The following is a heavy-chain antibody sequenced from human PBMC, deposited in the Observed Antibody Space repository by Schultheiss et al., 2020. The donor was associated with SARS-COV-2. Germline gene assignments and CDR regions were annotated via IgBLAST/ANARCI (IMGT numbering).Heavy chain of an antibody. CDR3: ARLEIVGNTGRYFHH. V-gene: IGHV4-59*10. Sequence: SETLSLTCAVYGGSFSGYYWSWIRQPAGKGLEWIGRIYTSGSTNYNPSLQSRVTMSVDTSRNQFSLHLSSVTAADTAVFYCARLEIVGNTGRYFHHWGQGTPLTVSS. CDR2: IYTSGST. CDR1: GGSFSGYY. D-gene: IGHD3-22*01. J-gene: IGHJ1*01.